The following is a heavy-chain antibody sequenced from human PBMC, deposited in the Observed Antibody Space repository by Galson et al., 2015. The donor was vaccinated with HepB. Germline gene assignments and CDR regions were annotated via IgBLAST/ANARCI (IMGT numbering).Heavy chain of an antibody. J-gene: IGHJ4*02. CDR1: GFVFDTYA. D-gene: IGHD2-21*02. CDR3: STVGGSGRGGGGVCFSPH. V-gene: IGHV3-30*04. CDR2: ISYDAINK. Sequence: SLRLSCAASGFVFDTYAMHWVRQAPGKGLEWLAVISYDAINKFYADSVKGRFTVSRDNSMNMLYLQMSDVRVEDTAVYYCSTVGGSGRGGGGVCFSPHCGQGTLVTVSS.